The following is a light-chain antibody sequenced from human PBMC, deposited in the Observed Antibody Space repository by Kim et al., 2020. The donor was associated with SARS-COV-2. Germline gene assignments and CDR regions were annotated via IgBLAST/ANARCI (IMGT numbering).Light chain of an antibody. J-gene: IGLJ3*02. Sequence: QSITLSCTGTISDVGGYNYVSWYQQHPGKAPKLMIYDVSKRPSGVSNRFSGSKSGNTASLTISGLQAEDEADYYCSSYTSSSTSRVFGGGTQLTVL. CDR1: ISDVGGYNY. CDR2: DVS. V-gene: IGLV2-14*04. CDR3: SSYTSSSTSRV.